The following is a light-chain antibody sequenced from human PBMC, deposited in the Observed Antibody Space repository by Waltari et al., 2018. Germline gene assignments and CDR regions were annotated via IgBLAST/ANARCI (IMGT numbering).Light chain of an antibody. V-gene: IGLV3-21*04. J-gene: IGLJ1*01. CDR3: QVWDSRSDQYV. CDR2: DDT. CDR1: NIGSQS. Sequence: SYVLTQPPSVSVAPGKTARITCGGKNIGSQSVHWYQQKSGQAPVLVIFDDTERPSGIPERISGSDSGKTATLTISSVEAGDEADYYCQVWDSRSDQYVFGPGTKVTVL.